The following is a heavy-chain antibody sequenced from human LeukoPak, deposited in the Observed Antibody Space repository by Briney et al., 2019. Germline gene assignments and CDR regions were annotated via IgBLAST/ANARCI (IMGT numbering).Heavy chain of an antibody. CDR3: AGERGIIPYYDFWSGYAASKGFDP. D-gene: IGHD3-3*01. J-gene: IGHJ5*02. CDR1: GGSISSYY. CDR2: IYTSGST. Sequence: PSETLSLTCTVSGGSISSYYWSWIRQPAGQGLEGIGRIYTSGSTNYNPSLTRRVTMSGVTSKNQFSLKLSSVTAADTAVDYCAGERGIIPYYDFWSGYAASKGFDPWGQGTMVTVSS. V-gene: IGHV4-4*07.